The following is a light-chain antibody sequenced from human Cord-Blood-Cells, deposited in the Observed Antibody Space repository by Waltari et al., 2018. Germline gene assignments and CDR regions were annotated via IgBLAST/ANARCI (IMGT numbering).Light chain of an antibody. J-gene: IGKJ2*01. Sequence: DIQMTQSPSTLSASVGARVTITYRASQNISSWLAWSQQKPPKAPKLLIYKASSLDMRVPSRFSGSGSGTEFTLTISSLQPDDFATYYCKQYNSYPYTFGQGTKLEIK. CDR3: KQYNSYPYT. CDR1: QNISSW. V-gene: IGKV1-5*03. CDR2: KAS.